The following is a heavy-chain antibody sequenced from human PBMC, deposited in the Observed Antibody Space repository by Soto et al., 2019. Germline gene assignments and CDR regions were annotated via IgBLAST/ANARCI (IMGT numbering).Heavy chain of an antibody. CDR2: IMPIFGSA. D-gene: IGHD3-22*01. CDR1: GGTFSRNT. J-gene: IGHJ4*02. Sequence: SVKVSCKSSGGTFSRNTISWVRQAPGQGLEWMGGIMPIFGSANYAQKFQGRVTITADENTRTVYMELSRLRSEDTAVYYCARQFDSDTTGYYYAYWGQGTLVTVSS. CDR3: ARQFDSDTTGYYYAY. V-gene: IGHV1-69*13.